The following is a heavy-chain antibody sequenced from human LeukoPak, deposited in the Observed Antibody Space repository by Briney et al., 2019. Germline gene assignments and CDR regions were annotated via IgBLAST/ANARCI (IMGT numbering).Heavy chain of an antibody. CDR1: GFTVNTNY. Sequence: PGGSLRLSCAASGFTVNTNYMSWVRQAPGKGLEWVSVIYRDDTTYYADSVKGRFTISRDNSKNTLYLQMSSVRAEDTAVYYCATAAYDSGSYIVNHDYWGQGTLVTVSS. D-gene: IGHD3-22*01. J-gene: IGHJ4*02. V-gene: IGHV3-53*01. CDR2: IYRDDTT. CDR3: ATAAYDSGSYIVNHDY.